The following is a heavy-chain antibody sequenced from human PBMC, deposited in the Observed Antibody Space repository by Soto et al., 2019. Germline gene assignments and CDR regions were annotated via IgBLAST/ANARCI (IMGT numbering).Heavy chain of an antibody. CDR2: IDSDGSTT. CDR3: ARGEDNGGWWAY. CDR1: GFTFSTYW. V-gene: IGHV3-74*01. J-gene: IGHJ4*02. Sequence: EVQLVESGGGLVQPGGSLRLSCAASGFTFSTYWMHWVRQVPGKGLVWVSRIDSDGSTTNYADSVKGRFTISRDNAKSTLYLQMNSLRVEDTAVYYCARGEDNGGWWAYWVQGTLVTVSS. D-gene: IGHD6-19*01.